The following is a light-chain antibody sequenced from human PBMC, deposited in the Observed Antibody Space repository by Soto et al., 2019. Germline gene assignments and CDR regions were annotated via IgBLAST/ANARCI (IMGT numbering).Light chain of an antibody. CDR2: ATS. Sequence: DIQMTQSPSSLSASVGDRVTITCQASQDISNYLNWYQQKPGKAPELLIYATSTLQSGVPSRFSGSGSGTDFTLTISCLQSEDFATYYCQQYYSFPRTFGQGTKVDNK. V-gene: IGKV1-33*01. CDR3: QQYYSFPRT. CDR1: QDISNY. J-gene: IGKJ1*01.